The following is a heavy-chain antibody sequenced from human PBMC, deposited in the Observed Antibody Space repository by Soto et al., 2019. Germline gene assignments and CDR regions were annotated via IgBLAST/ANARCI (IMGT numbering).Heavy chain of an antibody. J-gene: IGHJ5*02. V-gene: IGHV1-18*01. CDR3: ARVCGRAVAGTFEDWFDP. D-gene: IGHD6-19*01. CDR1: GYTFTSYG. Sequence: ASVKVSCKASGYTFTSYGISWVRQAPGQGLEWMGWISAYNGNTNYAQKLQGRVTMTTDTSTSTAYMELRSLRSDDTAVYYCARVCGRAVAGTFEDWFDPWGQGTLVTVSS. CDR2: ISAYNGNT.